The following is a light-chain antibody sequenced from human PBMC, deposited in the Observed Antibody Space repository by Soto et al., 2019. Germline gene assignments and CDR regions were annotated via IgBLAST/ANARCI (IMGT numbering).Light chain of an antibody. CDR2: GVS. V-gene: IGKV3-20*01. J-gene: IGKJ5*01. CDR3: QQYANSPIT. Sequence: LVLTQSPGTLFLAPGESAALSCRASQPVSSNFLAWYQQKPGQAPRLLIYGVSSRASGIPDRFFGSGSGTDFTLTINRLEPEDFAVYYCQQYANSPITFGQGTRLEIK. CDR1: QPVSSNF.